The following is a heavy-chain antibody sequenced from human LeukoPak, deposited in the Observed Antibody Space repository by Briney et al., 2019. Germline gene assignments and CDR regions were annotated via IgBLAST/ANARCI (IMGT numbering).Heavy chain of an antibody. V-gene: IGHV1-69*05. CDR2: IIPIFGTA. CDR1: GGTFSSYA. D-gene: IGHD1-26*01. J-gene: IGHJ6*03. Sequence: SVKVSCKASGGTFSSYAISWVRQAPGQGLELMGRIIPIFGTANYAQKFQGRVTITTDESTSTAYMELSSLRSEDTAVYYCAREGSSGSYYSYYYYMDVWGKGTTVTVSS. CDR3: AREGSSGSYYSYYYYMDV.